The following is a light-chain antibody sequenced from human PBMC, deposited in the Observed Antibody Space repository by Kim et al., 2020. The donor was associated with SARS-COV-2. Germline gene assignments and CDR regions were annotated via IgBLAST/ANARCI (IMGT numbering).Light chain of an antibody. J-gene: IGKJ4*01. CDR2: GAS. V-gene: IGKV3-20*01. CDR3: QQYNSSPLT. CDR1: PSVGISY. Sequence: SPGERATLSCSASPSVGISYLSWYQPKPGQAPSLLIYGASSRATGIPDRFSGSGSGTDFTFSSSRLEPEDFAVYYCQQYNSSPLTFGGGTKVEIK.